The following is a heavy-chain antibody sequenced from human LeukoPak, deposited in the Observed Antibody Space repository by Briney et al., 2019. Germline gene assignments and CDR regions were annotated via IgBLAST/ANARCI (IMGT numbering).Heavy chain of an antibody. Sequence: PSETLSLTCAVYGGSFSGYYWSWIRQPPGKGLEWIGEINHSGSTNYNPSLKSRVTISVDTSKNQFSLKLSSVTAADTAVYYCARGNYYYGSGSYYKYWGQGTLVTVSS. CDR1: GGSFSGYY. CDR2: INHSGST. V-gene: IGHV4-34*01. D-gene: IGHD3-10*01. J-gene: IGHJ4*02. CDR3: ARGNYYYGSGSYYKY.